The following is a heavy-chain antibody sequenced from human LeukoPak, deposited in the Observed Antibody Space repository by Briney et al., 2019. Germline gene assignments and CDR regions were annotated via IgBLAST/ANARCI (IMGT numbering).Heavy chain of an antibody. Sequence: GGSLRLSCAASGFTFSSYAMSWVRQAPGKGLEWVSAISGSGGSTYYADSVNGRFAISRDNAKNSLYLQMSSLRAEDTAVYYCARAPREGYSYGYSDYWGQGTLVTVSS. CDR3: ARAPREGYSYGYSDY. CDR2: ISGSGGST. J-gene: IGHJ4*02. CDR1: GFTFSSYA. V-gene: IGHV3-23*01. D-gene: IGHD5-18*01.